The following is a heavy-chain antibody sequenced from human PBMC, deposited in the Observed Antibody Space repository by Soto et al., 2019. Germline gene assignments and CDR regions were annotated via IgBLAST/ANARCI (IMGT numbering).Heavy chain of an antibody. CDR2: ISYSGST. V-gene: IGHV4-59*01. J-gene: IGHJ4*02. CDR3: ARADPDASVGY. CDR1: GGSMSSYY. D-gene: IGHD2-15*01. Sequence: SETLSLTCTVSGGSMSSYYWTWLRQSPGRGLEWIGYISYSGSTYYNPSLKSRVTISADTSKNQFSLGMNSMIAADTAVYYCARADPDASVGYWGQGTLVTVSS.